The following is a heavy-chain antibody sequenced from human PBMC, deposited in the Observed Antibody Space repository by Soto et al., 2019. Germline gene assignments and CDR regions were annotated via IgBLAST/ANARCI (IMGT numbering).Heavy chain of an antibody. CDR2: ISTSNGDT. CDR1: GYTFTTYG. J-gene: IGHJ4*02. CDR3: AREYCSSASCYGADY. V-gene: IGHV1-18*01. D-gene: IGHD2-2*01. Sequence: ASVKVSCTASGYTFTTYGISWVRQAPGQGLEWMGWISTSNGDTKCAQKLQGRVTMTTDTSTSTAYMELRSLRSDDTAVYYCAREYCSSASCYGADYWGQGILVTVSS.